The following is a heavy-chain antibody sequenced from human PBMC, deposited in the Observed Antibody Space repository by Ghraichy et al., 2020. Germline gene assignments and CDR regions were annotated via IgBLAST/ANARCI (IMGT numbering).Heavy chain of an antibody. D-gene: IGHD3-10*01. CDR1: GYTFTSYY. Sequence: ASVKVSCKASGYTFTSYYMRWVRQAPGQGLEWMGIINPSGGNTSYAQKFQGRVTMTRDTSTSTVFMELSSLRSEDTAVYYCARQGTMVRGVPYFDYWGQGTLVTVSS. V-gene: IGHV1-46*01. CDR2: INPSGGNT. CDR3: ARQGTMVRGVPYFDY. J-gene: IGHJ4*02.